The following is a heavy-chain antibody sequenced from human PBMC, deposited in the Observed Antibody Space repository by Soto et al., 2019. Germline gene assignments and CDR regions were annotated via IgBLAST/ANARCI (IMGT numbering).Heavy chain of an antibody. Sequence: QVQLVESGGRVVQPGRSLRLSCAASGFTFSSYGMHCVRQAPGKGLEWVALISYDGSNKYYADSVKGRFTISRDNSQNKLFLHLNSLRAEDTAVYYCAKEMVVAARVTSDAFDIWGQGTMVTVSS. CDR1: GFTFSSYG. J-gene: IGHJ3*02. V-gene: IGHV3-30*18. CDR2: ISYDGSNK. D-gene: IGHD2-15*01. CDR3: AKEMVVAARVTSDAFDI.